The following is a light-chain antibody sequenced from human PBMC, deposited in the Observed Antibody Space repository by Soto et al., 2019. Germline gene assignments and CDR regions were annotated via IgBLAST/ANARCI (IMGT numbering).Light chain of an antibody. CDR3: QQRSDWPTT. CDR1: QYVGSY. J-gene: IGKJ1*01. Sequence: EIVLTQSPAVLSLSPGERATLSCRASQYVGSYLAWYQQKPGQAPRLLIYDASNRATGVPGRFSGSGSGTDFTLTIRSLEPEDLAVYYCQQRSDWPTTFGQGTKVEIK. V-gene: IGKV3-11*01. CDR2: DAS.